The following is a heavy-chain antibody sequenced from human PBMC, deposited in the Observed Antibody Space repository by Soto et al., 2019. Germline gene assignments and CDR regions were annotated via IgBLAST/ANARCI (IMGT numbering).Heavy chain of an antibody. Sequence: VGSLRLSCAASGFTFSSYGMHWVRQAPGKGLEWVAVISYDGSNKYYADSVKGRFTISRDNSKNTLYLQMNSLRAEDTAVYYCAKDRGDVDPPTYGMDVWGQGTTVTISS. J-gene: IGHJ6*02. CDR3: AKDRGDVDPPTYGMDV. CDR1: GFTFSSYG. D-gene: IGHD3-10*01. V-gene: IGHV3-30*18. CDR2: ISYDGSNK.